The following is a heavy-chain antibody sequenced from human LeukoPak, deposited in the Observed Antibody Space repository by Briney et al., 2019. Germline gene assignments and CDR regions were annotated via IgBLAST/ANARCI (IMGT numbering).Heavy chain of an antibody. Sequence: SETLSLTCTVSGGSISSSSYYWGWIRQPPGKGLEWIGSIYYSGSTYYNPSLKSRVTISEDTSKNQFSLKLSSVTAADTAVYYCASTIFEMATMWPYFDYWGQGTLVTVSS. CDR2: IYYSGST. CDR1: GGSISSSSYY. J-gene: IGHJ4*02. V-gene: IGHV4-39*01. CDR3: ASTIFEMATMWPYFDY. D-gene: IGHD5-24*01.